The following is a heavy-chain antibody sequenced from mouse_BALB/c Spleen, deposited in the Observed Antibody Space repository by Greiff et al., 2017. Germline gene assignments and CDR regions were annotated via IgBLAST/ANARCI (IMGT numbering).Heavy chain of an antibody. Sequence: QVQLQQPGAELVRPGASVKLSCKASGYTFTSYWINWVKQRPGQGLEWIGNIYPSDSYTNYNQKFKDKATLTVDKSSSTAYMQLSSPTSEDSAVYYCARGGLYYRYEGERYYFDYWGQGTTLTVSS. D-gene: IGHD2-14*01. CDR3: ARGGLYYRYEGERYYFDY. CDR2: IYPSDSYT. V-gene: IGHV1-69*02. J-gene: IGHJ2*01. CDR1: GYTFTSYW.